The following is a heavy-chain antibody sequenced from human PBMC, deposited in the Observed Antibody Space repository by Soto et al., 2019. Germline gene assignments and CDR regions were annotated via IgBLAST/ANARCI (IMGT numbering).Heavy chain of an antibody. Sequence: GESLKISCKGSGYSFADYWIAWVRQMPGKGLEWMGIIYPSDSDTRYSPSFQGQVTISADKSISTAFLQWSSLKASDTAIYYCARQNSYGYYYYGMDVWGQGTPVTVSS. D-gene: IGHD5-18*01. CDR1: GYSFADYW. J-gene: IGHJ6*02. V-gene: IGHV5-51*01. CDR2: IYPSDSDT. CDR3: ARQNSYGYYYYGMDV.